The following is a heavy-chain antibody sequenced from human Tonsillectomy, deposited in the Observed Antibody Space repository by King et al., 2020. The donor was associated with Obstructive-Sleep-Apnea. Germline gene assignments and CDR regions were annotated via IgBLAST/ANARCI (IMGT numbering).Heavy chain of an antibody. J-gene: IGHJ4*02. V-gene: IGHV3-15*01. CDR3: TTYDILTGYDSFDY. D-gene: IGHD3-9*01. Sequence: VQLVESGGGLVKPGGSLRLSCAASGFTFSNAWMSWVRQAPGKGLEWVGRIKSKTDGGTTDYAAPVKGRFTISRDDSQNTLYLQMNGLKTEDTAVYYCTTYDILTGYDSFDYWGQGTLVTVSS. CDR1: GFTFSNAW. CDR2: IKSKTDGGTT.